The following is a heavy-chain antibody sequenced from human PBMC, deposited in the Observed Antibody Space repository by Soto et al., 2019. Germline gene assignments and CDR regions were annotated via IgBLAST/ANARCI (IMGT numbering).Heavy chain of an antibody. CDR2: IYYSGST. V-gene: IGHV4-31*03. CDR1: GGSISSGGYY. Sequence: QVQLQESGPGLVKPSQPLSLTCTVSGGSISSGGYYWSWIRQHPGKGLEWIGYIYYSGSTYYNPSLKSRVTISVDTPKNQLSLKLSSVTAADTAVYYCARDRGITFGGVMPPHAFDIWGQGTMVTVSS. J-gene: IGHJ3*02. D-gene: IGHD3-16*01. CDR3: ARDRGITFGGVMPPHAFDI.